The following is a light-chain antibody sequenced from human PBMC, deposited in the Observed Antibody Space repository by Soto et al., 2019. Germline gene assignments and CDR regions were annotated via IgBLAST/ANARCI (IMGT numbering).Light chain of an antibody. Sequence: DIQMTQSPSSVSASVGDRVTITCRASQGISSWLAWYQHKPGKAPKLLIYAASSLQSGVPSRFSGSGSVTEFTLTISSLQPEDFATYYCQQANTFPWTFGQGTMVEIK. V-gene: IGKV1-12*01. CDR2: AAS. J-gene: IGKJ1*01. CDR1: QGISSW. CDR3: QQANTFPWT.